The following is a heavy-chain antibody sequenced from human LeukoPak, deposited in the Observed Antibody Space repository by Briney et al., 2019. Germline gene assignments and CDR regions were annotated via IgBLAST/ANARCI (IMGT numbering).Heavy chain of an antibody. V-gene: IGHV3-23*01. CDR1: GFTFSSYA. CDR2: ISGSGGST. Sequence: GGSLRLSCAASGFTFSSYAMSWVRQAQGQGLEWVSAISGSGGSTYYADSVKGRFTISRDNSKNTLYLQMNSLRAEDTSVYYCAKDLGDGYNKPEDYWGQGTLVTVSS. CDR3: AKDLGDGYNKPEDY. D-gene: IGHD5-12*01. J-gene: IGHJ4*02.